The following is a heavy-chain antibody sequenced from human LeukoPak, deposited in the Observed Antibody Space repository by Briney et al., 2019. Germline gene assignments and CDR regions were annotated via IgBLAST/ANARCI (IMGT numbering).Heavy chain of an antibody. V-gene: IGHV1-69*13. D-gene: IGHD3-22*01. J-gene: IGHJ6*02. CDR3: ARGWNYYDRSGYYPAFHYYYGMDV. Sequence: ASVKVSCKASGGTFSSYAISWVRQAPGQGLEWMGGIIPIFGTVNYAQKFQGRVTITADESTSTAYMELSSLRSEDTAVYYCARGWNYYDRSGYYPAFHYYYGMDVWGQGTTVTVSS. CDR1: GGTFSSYA. CDR2: IIPIFGTV.